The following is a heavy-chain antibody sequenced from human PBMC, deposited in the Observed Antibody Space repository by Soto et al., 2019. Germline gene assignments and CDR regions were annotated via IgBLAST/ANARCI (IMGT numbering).Heavy chain of an antibody. CDR2: IYYSGST. J-gene: IGHJ4*02. CDR3: ARLNYYGSGSRPDY. Sequence: SETLSLTCTVSGGSISSYYWSWIRQPPGKGLEWIGYIYYSGSTNYNPSLKSRVTISVDTSKNQFSLKLSSVTAADTAVYYCARLNYYGSGSRPDYWGQGTLVTVSS. V-gene: IGHV4-59*08. CDR1: GGSISSYY. D-gene: IGHD3-10*01.